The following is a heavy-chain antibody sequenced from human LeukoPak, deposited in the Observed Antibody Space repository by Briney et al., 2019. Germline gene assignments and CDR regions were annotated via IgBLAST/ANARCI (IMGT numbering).Heavy chain of an antibody. CDR3: AKGYYYNSFGFDC. V-gene: IGHV3-23*01. D-gene: IGHD3-22*01. Sequence: GGSLRLSCAASGFTFSSYAMSWVRQAPGKGLEWVSAINAGGDSTYYADSVKGRFTISRDNSKNTLYLQMNSLRAEDTAVYHCAKGYYYNSFGFDCWGQGTLVTVAS. CDR1: GFTFSSYA. J-gene: IGHJ4*02. CDR2: INAGGDST.